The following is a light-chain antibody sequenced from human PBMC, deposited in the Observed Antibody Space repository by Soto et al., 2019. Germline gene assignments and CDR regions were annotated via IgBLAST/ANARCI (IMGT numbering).Light chain of an antibody. CDR1: QRVSSSY. J-gene: IGKJ5*01. CDR3: QQYGSSPLIT. V-gene: IGKV3-20*01. Sequence: EIVLTQSPGTLSLSPGERATLSCRASQRVSSSYLAWYQQKPGQAPRLLIYGASSRATGIPDRFSGSGSETDFTLTISRLEPEDFAVYYCQQYGSSPLITFGQGTRLEIK. CDR2: GAS.